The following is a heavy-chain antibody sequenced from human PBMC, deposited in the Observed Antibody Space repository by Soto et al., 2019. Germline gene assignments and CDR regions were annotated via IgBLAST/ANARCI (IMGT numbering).Heavy chain of an antibody. CDR1: GGSISSGGYY. CDR3: ASRIAARPGGLDY. V-gene: IGHV4-31*03. D-gene: IGHD6-6*01. J-gene: IGHJ4*02. CDR2: IYYSGST. Sequence: NPSETLSLTCSVSGGSISSGGYYWSWIRQHPGKGLEWIGYIYYSGSTYYNPSLKSRVTISVDTSKNQFSLKLSSVTAADTAVYYCASRIAARPGGLDYWGQGTLVTVSS.